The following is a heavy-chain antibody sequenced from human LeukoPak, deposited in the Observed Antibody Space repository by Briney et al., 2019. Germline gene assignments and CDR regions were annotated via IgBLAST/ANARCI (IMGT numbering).Heavy chain of an antibody. Sequence: PSETLSLTCTVSGGSISSGGYYWSWIRQHPGKGLEWIGYIYYSGSTYYNPSLKSRVTMSVDTSKNQFSLKLSSVTAADTAVYYCARESPVTMVRGGTLRRADAFDIWGQGTMVTVSS. CDR2: IYYSGST. CDR3: ARESPVTMVRGGTLRRADAFDI. D-gene: IGHD3-10*01. CDR1: GGSISSGGYY. V-gene: IGHV4-31*03. J-gene: IGHJ3*02.